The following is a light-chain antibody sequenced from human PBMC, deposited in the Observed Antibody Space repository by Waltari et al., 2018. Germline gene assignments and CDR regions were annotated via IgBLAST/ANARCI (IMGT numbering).Light chain of an antibody. CDR2: DTS. CDR1: QSIDIY. Sequence: EIVLTQSPATMSLAPGERATLSCRASQSIDIYLGWYQQKPGQAPRLLIYDTSKRATGIPARFRGSGSGTDFTLTISSLEPEDFAVYYCQQRSRWPLTFGQGTRLEIK. J-gene: IGKJ5*01. V-gene: IGKV3-11*01. CDR3: QQRSRWPLT.